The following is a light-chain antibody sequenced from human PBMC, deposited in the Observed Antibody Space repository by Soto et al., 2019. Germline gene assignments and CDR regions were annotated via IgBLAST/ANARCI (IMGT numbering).Light chain of an antibody. CDR2: GAS. CDR3: QHFNSWPLL. J-gene: IGKJ1*01. V-gene: IGKV3-15*01. CDR1: QNVNNR. Sequence: EIVMTHSPAMLSVSPGERATLSCRASQNVNNRLAWYQQKAGQPPRLLIYGASTRATGIPARFSGSGSGTELTLTISSLQSEDFAVYYCQHFNSWPLLFGQGTKV.